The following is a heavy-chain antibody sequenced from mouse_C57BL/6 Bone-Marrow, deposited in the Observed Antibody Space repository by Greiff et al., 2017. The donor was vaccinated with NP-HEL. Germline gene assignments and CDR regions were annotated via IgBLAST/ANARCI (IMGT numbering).Heavy chain of an antibody. D-gene: IGHD2-2*01. Sequence: QVQLQQSGPELVKPGASVKISCKASGYAFSSSWMNWVKQRPGKGLEWIGRIYPGDGDTNYNGKFKGKAKLTADKSSSTAYMQLSSLTSEDSAVYFCAREVRGFAYWGQGTLVTVSA. CDR3: AREVRGFAY. V-gene: IGHV1-82*01. J-gene: IGHJ3*01. CDR1: GYAFSSSW. CDR2: IYPGDGDT.